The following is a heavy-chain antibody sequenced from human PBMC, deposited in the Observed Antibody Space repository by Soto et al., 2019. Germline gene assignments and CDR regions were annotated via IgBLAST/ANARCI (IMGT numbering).Heavy chain of an antibody. CDR1: RGSFSGYY. D-gene: IGHD6-13*01. CDR3: ARGSYYSSSWSTRGPDWEPQFYYGMDV. CDR2: INHSGST. V-gene: IGHV4-34*01. Sequence: PSETLSLTCAVYRGSFSGYYWSWIRQPPGKGLEWIGEINHSGSTNYNPSLKRRVTISVDTSKNQFSLKLRSGTAADTAVYYCARGSYYSSSWSTRGPDWEPQFYYGMDVWGQETTVTVS. J-gene: IGHJ6*02.